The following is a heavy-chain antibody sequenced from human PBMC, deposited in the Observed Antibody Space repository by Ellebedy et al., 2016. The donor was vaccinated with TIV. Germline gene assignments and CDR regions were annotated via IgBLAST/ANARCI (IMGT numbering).Heavy chain of an antibody. CDR3: AREPLVVVPAATYMDV. CDR2: IIPIFGTA. V-gene: IGHV1-69*13. CDR1: GGTFSSYA. J-gene: IGHJ6*03. D-gene: IGHD2-2*01. Sequence: SVKVSCXASGGTFSSYAISWVRQAPGQGLEWMGGIIPIFGTANYAQKFQGRVTITADESTSTAYMELSSLRSEDTAVYYCAREPLVVVPAATYMDVWGKGTTVTVSS.